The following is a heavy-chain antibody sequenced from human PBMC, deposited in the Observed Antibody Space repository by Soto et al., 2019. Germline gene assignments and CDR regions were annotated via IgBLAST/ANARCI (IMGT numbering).Heavy chain of an antibody. CDR2: IYHGGST. J-gene: IGHJ6*02. CDR1: GYSISSGYY. V-gene: IGHV4-38-2*01. D-gene: IGHD6-13*01. CDR3: ARTRSIAAAGTATYYYYGMDV. Sequence: ASETLSLTCAVSGYSISSGYYWGWLRQPPGKGLEWIGSIYHGGSTYYNPSLNSRVTLSIDMTNNHVSLILNSVTAADTAVYYCARTRSIAAAGTATYYYYGMDVWGQGTTVTVSS.